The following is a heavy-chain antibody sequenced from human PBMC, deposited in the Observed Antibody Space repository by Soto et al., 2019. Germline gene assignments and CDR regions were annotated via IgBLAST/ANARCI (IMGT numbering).Heavy chain of an antibody. CDR1: GFTFTSSA. CDR3: AADMGYYGSGSYFYYYYGMDV. Sequence: QMQLVQSGPEVKKPGTSVKVSCKASGFTFTSSAVQWVRQARGQRLEWIGWIVVGSGNTNYAQKFQERVTITRDMSTSTASMELSSLRSEDTAVYYCAADMGYYGSGSYFYYYYGMDVWGQGTTVTVSS. J-gene: IGHJ6*02. CDR2: IVVGSGNT. D-gene: IGHD3-10*01. V-gene: IGHV1-58*01.